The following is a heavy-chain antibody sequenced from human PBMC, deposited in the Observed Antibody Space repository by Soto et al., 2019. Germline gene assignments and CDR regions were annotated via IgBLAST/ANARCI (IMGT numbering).Heavy chain of an antibody. V-gene: IGHV1-69*13. CDR2: IIPVFGRP. CDR1: GGSFSSFG. J-gene: IGHJ4*02. CDR3: ARDPVFVSGGSWPLDY. Sequence: SVKVSCKASGGSFSSFGISCVLQSPLQGLEWMGGIIPVFGRPNYAQRFRGRLTITADESTNTVYLELIDLRSEDTAVYYCARDPVFVSGGSWPLDYWGQGTLVTV. D-gene: IGHD2-15*01.